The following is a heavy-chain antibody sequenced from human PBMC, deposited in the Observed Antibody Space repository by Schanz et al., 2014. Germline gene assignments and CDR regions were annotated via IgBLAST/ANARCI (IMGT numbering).Heavy chain of an antibody. J-gene: IGHJ4*02. D-gene: IGHD6-19*01. Sequence: EVQLVESGGGLVKPGGSLRLSCAASGFTFNNFNMNWVRQAPGKGLEWVSSISSSGSSIYYADSVKGRFTISRDNSKNTLYLLMNSLRAEDTAVYYCAKDLISGWSGFDYWGQGTLVTVSS. CDR2: ISSSGSSI. CDR3: AKDLISGWSGFDY. CDR1: GFTFNNFN. V-gene: IGHV3-21*01.